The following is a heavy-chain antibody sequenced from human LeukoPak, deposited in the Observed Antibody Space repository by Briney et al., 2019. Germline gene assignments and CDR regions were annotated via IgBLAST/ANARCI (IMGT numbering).Heavy chain of an antibody. CDR1: GFFLSSYA. V-gene: IGHV3-30-3*01. CDR3: ARDNGSGWSYFDY. Sequence: GGSLRLSCAASGFFLSSYAMHWVRQAPGKGLEWVAVISYDGNNKYYTDSVRGRFTISRDNSKNTVYLQMNTLRGEDTAVYYCARDNGSGWSYFDYWGQGTLVAVSS. D-gene: IGHD6-19*01. CDR2: ISYDGNNK. J-gene: IGHJ4*02.